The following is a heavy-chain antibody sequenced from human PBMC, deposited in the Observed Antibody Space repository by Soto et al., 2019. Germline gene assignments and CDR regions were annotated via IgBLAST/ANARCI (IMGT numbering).Heavy chain of an antibody. Sequence: EVQLLESGGGLAQQGGSRRLSCAASEFTLSGHFMSWVRQPPGKGLEWVSIMFSGGSTDYADSVKARFIISRDNSKNILYLQRKNLIAEDTATYYCAKIYGWGSYQWGQGALVIVSS. CDR2: MFSGGST. CDR1: EFTLSGHF. J-gene: IGHJ4*02. D-gene: IGHD3-10*01. V-gene: IGHV3-66*01. CDR3: AKIYGWGSYQ.